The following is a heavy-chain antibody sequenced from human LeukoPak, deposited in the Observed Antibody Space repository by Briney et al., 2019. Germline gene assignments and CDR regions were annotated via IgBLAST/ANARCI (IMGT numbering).Heavy chain of an antibody. CDR1: GFTFSSYA. V-gene: IGHV3-66*01. CDR3: ARDKFDCSGGSCHYYYGMDV. J-gene: IGHJ6*02. CDR2: IYSGGST. Sequence: PGGSLRLSCAASGFTFSSYAMSWVRQAPGKGLEWVSVIYSGGSTYYADSVKGRFTISRDNSKNTLYLQMNSLRAEDTAVYYCARDKFDCSGGSCHYYYGMDVWGQGTTVTASS. D-gene: IGHD2-15*01.